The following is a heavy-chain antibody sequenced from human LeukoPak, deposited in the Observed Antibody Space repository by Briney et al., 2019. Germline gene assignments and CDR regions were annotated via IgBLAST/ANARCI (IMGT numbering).Heavy chain of an antibody. CDR3: ARLPGIVATIERYFDY. CDR1: GYSFSTHW. D-gene: IGHD5-12*01. V-gene: IGHV5-51*01. CDR2: IYPGDADT. J-gene: IGHJ4*02. Sequence: GESLKISCKGSGYSFSTHWIGWVRQMPGKGLEWMGIIYPGDADTKYSPSFQGQVTISADNSISTAYLQWSSLKASDTAMYYCARLPGIVATIERYFDYWGQGTLVTVSS.